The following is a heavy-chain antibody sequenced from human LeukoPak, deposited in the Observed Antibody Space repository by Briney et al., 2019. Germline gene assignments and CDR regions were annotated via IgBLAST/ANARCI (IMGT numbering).Heavy chain of an antibody. Sequence: PSDTLSLTCTVSGGSISSYYWSWIRQPPGKGLEWIGYIYHSGSTNYNPSLKSRVTISVDTSKNQFSLKVSSGTAADTAVYYCARAPYYYYMDVWGKGTTVTVSS. CDR2: IYHSGST. J-gene: IGHJ6*03. CDR3: ARAPYYYYMDV. V-gene: IGHV4-59*07. CDR1: GGSISSYY.